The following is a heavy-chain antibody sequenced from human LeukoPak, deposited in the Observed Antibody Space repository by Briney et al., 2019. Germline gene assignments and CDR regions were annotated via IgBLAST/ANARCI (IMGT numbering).Heavy chain of an antibody. J-gene: IGHJ4*02. D-gene: IGHD3-3*01. CDR3: AKDADLGYDFWSGYFSFDY. V-gene: IGHV3-23*01. CDR1: GFTFSSYA. Sequence: GGSLRLSCAASGFTFSSYAMSWVRQAPGKWLEWVSAISGSGGSTYYADSVKGRFTISRDNSKNTLYLQMNSLRAEDTAVYYCAKDADLGYDFWSGYFSFDYWGQGTLVTVSS. CDR2: ISGSGGST.